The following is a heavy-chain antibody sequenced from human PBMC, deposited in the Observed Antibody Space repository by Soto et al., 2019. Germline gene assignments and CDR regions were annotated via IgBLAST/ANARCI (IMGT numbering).Heavy chain of an antibody. CDR3: ARLYYDFWSGYYFYNWFDP. CDR2: IIPIFGTA. Sequence: ASVKVSCKASGGTFSSYAISWVRQAPGQGLEWMGGIIPIFGTANYAQKFQGRVTITADESTSTAYMELSSLRSEDTAVYYCARLYYDFWSGYYFYNWFDPWGQGTLVTVSS. J-gene: IGHJ5*02. D-gene: IGHD3-3*01. V-gene: IGHV1-69*13. CDR1: GGTFSSYA.